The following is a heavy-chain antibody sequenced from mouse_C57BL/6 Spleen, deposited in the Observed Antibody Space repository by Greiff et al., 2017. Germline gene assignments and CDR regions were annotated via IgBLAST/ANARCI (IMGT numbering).Heavy chain of an antibody. V-gene: IGHV3-6*01. Sequence: EVQLQQSGPGLVKPSPSLSLTCSVTGYSITSGYYWNLIRQFPGNNLECMVYIRYDGSTNYNPSLKNPISFTLDTSTNPSFLKLHSVTTEDTATYYWARGFPYYYGSSYEAMNYWGQGTSVTVSS. CDR1: GYSITSGYY. CDR3: ARGFPYYYGSSYEAMNY. J-gene: IGHJ4*01. CDR2: IRYDGST. D-gene: IGHD1-1*01.